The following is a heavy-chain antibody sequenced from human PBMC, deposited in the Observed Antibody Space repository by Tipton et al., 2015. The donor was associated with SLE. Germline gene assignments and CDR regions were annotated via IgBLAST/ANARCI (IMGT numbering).Heavy chain of an antibody. CDR1: GGSFNDYF. J-gene: IGHJ4*01. CDR2: VNYGGGT. Sequence: TLSLTCAVSGGSFNDYFWRWIRQPPGKGLEWIGDVNYGGGTSYNPSLKSRLTISLDTSKNQFFLNLTSVTAADTAVFYCARGSRGDFWSGYPYYFDYWGQGTLVTVSS. V-gene: IGHV4-34*01. CDR3: ARGSRGDFWSGYPYYFDY. D-gene: IGHD3-3*01.